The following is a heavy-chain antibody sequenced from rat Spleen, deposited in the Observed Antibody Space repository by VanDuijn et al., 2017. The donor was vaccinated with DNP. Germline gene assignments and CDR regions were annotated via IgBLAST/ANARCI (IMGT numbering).Heavy chain of an antibody. V-gene: IGHV4-2*01. CDR2: XXXDSTKI. CDR1: GFXXXDYX. J-gene: IGHJ2*01. Sequence: EVKLVESGGGLVQPGXXXKLSCAXXGFXXXDYXXXWVXXAPXKXLEXXXEXXXDSTKIDYSPSLKDKFTISRDNAQNTLYLQVNKLGSEDTAIYYCARGPNYGGYADYFDYWGQGVMVTVSS. CDR3: ARGPNYGGYADYFDY. D-gene: IGHD1-3*01.